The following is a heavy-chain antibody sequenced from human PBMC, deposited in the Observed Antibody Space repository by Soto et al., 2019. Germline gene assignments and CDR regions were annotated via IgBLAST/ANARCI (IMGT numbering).Heavy chain of an antibody. CDR1: GGTFSSYA. J-gene: IGHJ5*02. Sequence: QVQLVQSGAEVKKPGSSVKVSCKASGGTFSSYAISWVRQAPGQGLEWMGGIIPIFGTANYAQKFQGRVTITADESTSTAYMELSSLRSEDTAVYYCARDRTDCSRTSCYTRGMGWFDPWGQGTLVTVSS. CDR3: ARDRTDCSRTSCYTRGMGWFDP. CDR2: IIPIFGTA. V-gene: IGHV1-69*01. D-gene: IGHD2-2*02.